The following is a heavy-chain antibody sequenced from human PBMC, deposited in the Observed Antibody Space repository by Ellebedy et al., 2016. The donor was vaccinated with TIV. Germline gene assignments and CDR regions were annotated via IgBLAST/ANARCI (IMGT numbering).Heavy chain of an antibody. J-gene: IGHJ4*02. CDR1: GGTFSSYA. V-gene: IGHV1-69*13. D-gene: IGHD6-19*01. CDR2: FIPIFGTA. CDR3: ASGEQWLAPAY. Sequence: AASVKVSCKASGGTFSSYAISWVRQAPGQGLDWMGGFIPIFGTANYAQKFQGRVTITADESTSTAYMELSSLRSEDTAVYYCASGEQWLAPAYWGQGTLGTVSS.